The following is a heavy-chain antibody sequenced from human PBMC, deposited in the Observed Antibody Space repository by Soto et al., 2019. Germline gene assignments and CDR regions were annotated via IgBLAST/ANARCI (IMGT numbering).Heavy chain of an antibody. V-gene: IGHV3-53*01. Sequence: EVQLVESGGGLIQPGGSLRLSCAASGFTVSSTYMSWVRQAPGKGRECVSIFYSGGSTYYAESVKGRFTISRDISKNTLYLQMNRLRAEDTAVYYCARGGWDAFDIWGQGTMVTVSS. D-gene: IGHD2-15*01. CDR2: FYSGGST. CDR1: GFTVSSTY. CDR3: ARGGWDAFDI. J-gene: IGHJ3*02.